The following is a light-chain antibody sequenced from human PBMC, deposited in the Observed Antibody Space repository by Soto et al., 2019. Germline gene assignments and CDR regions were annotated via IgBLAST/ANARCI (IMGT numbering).Light chain of an antibody. CDR1: QTVANNY. J-gene: IGKJ4*01. Sequence: IVLTQSPGILSLSLGERATLSCRASQTVANNYLAWYRQKPGQAPRLLIFGASKRATGIPDRFSGSGSGTDFTLTISRLEPEDFAVYHCQQYGSSPLSFGGGTKVEIK. CDR3: QQYGSSPLS. V-gene: IGKV3-20*01. CDR2: GAS.